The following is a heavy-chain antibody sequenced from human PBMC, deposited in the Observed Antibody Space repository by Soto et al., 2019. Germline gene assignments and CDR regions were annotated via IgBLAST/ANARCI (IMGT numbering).Heavy chain of an antibody. J-gene: IGHJ4*02. CDR3: ARDPYYYDSSGYYGGVLGY. CDR1: GGTFSSYA. V-gene: IGHV1-69*13. CDR2: IIPIFGTA. Sequence: SVKVSCKASGGTFSSYAISWMRQAPGQGLEWMGGIIPIFGTANYAQKFQGRVTITADESTSTAYMELSSLRSEDTAVYYCARDPYYYDSSGYYGGVLGYWGQGTLVTVSS. D-gene: IGHD3-22*01.